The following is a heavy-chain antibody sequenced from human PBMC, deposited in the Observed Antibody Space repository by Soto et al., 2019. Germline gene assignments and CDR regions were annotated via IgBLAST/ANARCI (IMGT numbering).Heavy chain of an antibody. V-gene: IGHV4-39*01. CDR3: ARHGDTRITIFGVATGAFDI. J-gene: IGHJ3*02. Sequence: QLQLQESGPGLVKPSETLSLTCTVSGGSISSSSYYWGWIRQPPGKGLEWIGSIYYSGSTYYNTSLKTRVTIPVDTSKNQSSLKLSSVTAADTAVYYCARHGDTRITIFGVATGAFDIWGQGTMVTVSS. CDR2: IYYSGST. D-gene: IGHD3-3*01. CDR1: GGSISSSSYY.